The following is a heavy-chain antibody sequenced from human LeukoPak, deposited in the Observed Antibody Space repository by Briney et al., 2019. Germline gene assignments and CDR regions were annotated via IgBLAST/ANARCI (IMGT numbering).Heavy chain of an antibody. D-gene: IGHD1-26*01. Sequence: ASVKVSCKASGFTFTSSAMQWVRQARGQRLEWIGWIVVGSGNTNYAQKFQERVTITRDMSTSTAYMKLSSMRSEDTAVYYCAADPGWELLAFDIWGQGTMVTVSS. CDR1: GFTFTSSA. CDR2: IVVGSGNT. J-gene: IGHJ3*02. V-gene: IGHV1-58*02. CDR3: AADPGWELLAFDI.